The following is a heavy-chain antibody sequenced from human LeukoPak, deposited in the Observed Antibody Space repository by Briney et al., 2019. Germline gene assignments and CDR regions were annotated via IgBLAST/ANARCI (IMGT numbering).Heavy chain of an antibody. Sequence: GGSLRLSCAASGFTFSSYWMSWVRQAPGKGLEWVAVISYDGSNKYYADSVKGRFTISRDNSKNTLYLQMNSLRAEDTAVYYCAKDRIHGYSYYGMDVWGQGTTVTVSS. J-gene: IGHJ6*02. D-gene: IGHD6-13*01. CDR1: GFTFSSYW. V-gene: IGHV3-30*18. CDR2: ISYDGSNK. CDR3: AKDRIHGYSYYGMDV.